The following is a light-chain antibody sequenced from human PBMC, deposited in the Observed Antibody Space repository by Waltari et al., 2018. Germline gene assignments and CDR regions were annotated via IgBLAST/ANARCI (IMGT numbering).Light chain of an antibody. V-gene: IGKV1-16*01. CDR1: QGISSY. CDR2: YAS. J-gene: IGKJ2*03. CDR3: QQYNSAPYS. Sequence: DIQMTQSPSSLSASMGDTVTITCRASQGISSYLAWYQQKPGKAPKPLIYYASNLESGVPSRFSGSGSGTEFTHTISGLQPEDVATYYCQQYNSAPYSFGQGTKVEIK.